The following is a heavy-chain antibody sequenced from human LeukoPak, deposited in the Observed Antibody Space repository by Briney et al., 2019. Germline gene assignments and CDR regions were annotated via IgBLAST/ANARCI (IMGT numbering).Heavy chain of an antibody. Sequence: GTSVKVSCKASGFTFTSSAMQWVRQARGQRLEWIGWIVVGSGNTNYAQKFQERVTITRDMSTSTAYMELSSLRSEDTAVYYCAAIPRGGYYDSSGYLGYWGQGTLVTVSS. D-gene: IGHD3-22*01. CDR3: AAIPRGGYYDSSGYLGY. CDR1: GFTFTSSA. CDR2: IVVGSGNT. V-gene: IGHV1-58*02. J-gene: IGHJ4*02.